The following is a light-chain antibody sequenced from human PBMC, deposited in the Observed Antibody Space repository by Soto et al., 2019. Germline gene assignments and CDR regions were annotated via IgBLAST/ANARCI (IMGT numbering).Light chain of an antibody. CDR3: NSYTNSSAVV. CDR1: RDDIGAYDS. V-gene: IGLV2-14*01. J-gene: IGLJ2*01. Sequence: QSGLTQPAPVSGSPGQSITISCAATRDDIGAYDSVSWYQQHPGNAPKLLVYEVTNPPSGVSDRFSGSKSGNTASLTISGLQAEDEADYYCNSYTNSSAVVFGGGTKVTVL. CDR2: EVT.